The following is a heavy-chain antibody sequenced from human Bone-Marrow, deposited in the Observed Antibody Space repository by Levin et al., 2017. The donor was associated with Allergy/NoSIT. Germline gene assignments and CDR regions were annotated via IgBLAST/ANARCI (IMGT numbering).Heavy chain of an antibody. V-gene: IGHV3-23*01. CDR1: GFTFSSYA. CDR3: AKVLNPFWSGSHYFDY. CDR2: ISGSGGST. J-gene: IGHJ4*02. D-gene: IGHD3-3*01. Sequence: PGGSLRLSCAASGFTFSSYAMSWVRQAPGKGLEWVSAISGSGGSTYYADSVKGRFTISRDNSKNTLYLQMNSLRAEDTAVYYCAKVLNPFWSGSHYFDYWGQGTLVTVSS.